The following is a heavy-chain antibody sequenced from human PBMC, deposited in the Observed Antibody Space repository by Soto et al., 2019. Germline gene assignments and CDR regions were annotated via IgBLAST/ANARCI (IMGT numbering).Heavy chain of an antibody. Sequence: TLSLTCAVYGGSFSGYYWSWIRQPPGKGLEWIGEINHSGSTNYNPSLKSRVTISVDTSKNQFSLKLSSVTAADTAVYYCASGARGAVAGRSFDYWGQGTLVTVSS. CDR1: GGSFSGYY. J-gene: IGHJ4*02. CDR3: ASGARGAVAGRSFDY. CDR2: INHSGST. D-gene: IGHD6-19*01. V-gene: IGHV4-34*01.